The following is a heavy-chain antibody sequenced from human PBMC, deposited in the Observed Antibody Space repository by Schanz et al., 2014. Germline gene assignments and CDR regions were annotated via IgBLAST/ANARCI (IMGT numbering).Heavy chain of an antibody. D-gene: IGHD2-2*01. CDR2: ISSSGNII. CDR3: AANETLSTTACYPS. J-gene: IGHJ4*02. Sequence: QVLLVESGGGLVKPGGSLRLSCSASGFTFSDSFMSWIRQTPGKGLEWLSYISSSGNIIHYADSVKGRFTISRDNAKNSLYLQMTGLRAEDTAVYYCAANETLSTTACYPSWGQGTLVAVSS. V-gene: IGHV3-11*01. CDR1: GFTFSDSF.